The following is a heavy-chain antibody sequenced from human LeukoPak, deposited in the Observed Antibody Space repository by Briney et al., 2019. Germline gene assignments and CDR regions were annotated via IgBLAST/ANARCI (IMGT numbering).Heavy chain of an antibody. D-gene: IGHD6-19*01. J-gene: IGHJ4*02. V-gene: IGHV1-69*13. CDR2: IIPIFGTA. CDR1: GCTFSSYA. CDR3: ARARSGWYGTDY. Sequence: ASAKVSCKASGCTFSSYAINWVRQAPGQGLEWMAGIIPIFGTANYAQKFQGRVTITADESTSTDYMGLSRLRSEDTAVYYCARARSGWYGTDYWGQGTVVTV.